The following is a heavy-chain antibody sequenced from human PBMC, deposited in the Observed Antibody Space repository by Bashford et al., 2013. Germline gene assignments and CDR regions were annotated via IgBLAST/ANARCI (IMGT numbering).Heavy chain of an antibody. D-gene: IGHD6-6*01. J-gene: IGHJ1*01. CDR2: ISGSGGST. CDR3: ASEYSRSSGEYFRA. Sequence: VRQAPGKGLEWVSAISGSGGSTYYADSVKGRFTISRDTSQNTLYLQMNSLRDEDTAMYYCASEYSRSSGEYFRALGARAPWSPSPQ. V-gene: IGHV3-23*01.